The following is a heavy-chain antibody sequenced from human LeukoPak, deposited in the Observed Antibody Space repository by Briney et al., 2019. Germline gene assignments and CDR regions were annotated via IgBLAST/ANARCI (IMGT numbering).Heavy chain of an antibody. J-gene: IGHJ4*02. CDR2: IRHDGSNT. Sequence: GGSLRLSCAASGFSFSNYGMHWVRQAPGKGLEWVAFIRHDGSNTYYPDSVKGRFTVSRDNSKNTLYMQMNSLRAEDTAVYYCAKEPDDSSGYWGQGTLVTVSS. V-gene: IGHV3-30*02. D-gene: IGHD3-22*01. CDR1: GFSFSNYG. CDR3: AKEPDDSSGY.